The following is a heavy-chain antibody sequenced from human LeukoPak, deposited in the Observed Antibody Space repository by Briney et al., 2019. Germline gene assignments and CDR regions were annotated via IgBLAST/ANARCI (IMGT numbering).Heavy chain of an antibody. Sequence: GGSLRLSCAASGFTFNSYGMHWVRQAPGKGLEWVAFIRYDGSNKYYADSVKGRFTISRDNSKNRLYLQMNSLRAEDTAVYYCAKDPDPVVPPAMRWFDPWGQGTLVTVSS. J-gene: IGHJ5*02. D-gene: IGHD2-2*01. CDR2: IRYDGSNK. CDR3: AKDPDPVVPPAMRWFDP. V-gene: IGHV3-30*02. CDR1: GFTFNSYG.